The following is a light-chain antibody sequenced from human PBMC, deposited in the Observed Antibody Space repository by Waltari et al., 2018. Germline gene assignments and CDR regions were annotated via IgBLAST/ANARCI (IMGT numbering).Light chain of an antibody. CDR3: QQSYSTPGS. CDR1: QSISSY. CDR2: AAS. V-gene: IGKV1-39*01. Sequence: DIQMTQSPSSLSASVGDRVTITCRASQSISSYLNWYQQKPGKAPKLLIYAASSLQSGVPSRFSGSGSGTDFTLTISSLQXXDFATYYCQQSYSTPGSFGQGTKLEIK. J-gene: IGKJ2*04.